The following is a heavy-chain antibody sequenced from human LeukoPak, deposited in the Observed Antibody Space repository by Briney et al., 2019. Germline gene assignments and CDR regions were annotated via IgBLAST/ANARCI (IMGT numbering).Heavy chain of an antibody. D-gene: IGHD3-22*01. Sequence: GASVKVSCKASGYTFTSYDINWVRQATGQGLEWMGWVNPNSGNTGYAQKFQGRVTMTRNTSISTAYMELSSLRSEDTAVYYCARATSYYYDSSGSPTSWGQGTLVTVSS. CDR1: GYTFTSYD. J-gene: IGHJ4*02. CDR3: ARATSYYYDSSGSPTS. V-gene: IGHV1-8*01. CDR2: VNPNSGNT.